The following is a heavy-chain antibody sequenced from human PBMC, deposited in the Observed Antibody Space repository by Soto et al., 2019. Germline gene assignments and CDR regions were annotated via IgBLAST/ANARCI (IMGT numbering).Heavy chain of an antibody. CDR3: TTGSVVGV. CDR2: VKTNSEGGAT. J-gene: IGHJ6*02. CDR1: DFTINTAW. V-gene: IGHV3-15*07. Sequence: EAQLVESGGGLVKPGGSLRLSCAASDFTINTAWINWVRQAPGKGLEWVARVKTNSEGGATAYAAPLKGRLTISRDESKNTLFMQMNSLKTEDTAVFDGTTGSVVGVWGQGATVTVSS.